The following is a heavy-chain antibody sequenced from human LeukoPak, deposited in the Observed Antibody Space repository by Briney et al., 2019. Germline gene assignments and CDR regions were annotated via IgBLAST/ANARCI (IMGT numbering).Heavy chain of an antibody. CDR1: GYTFTSYY. D-gene: IGHD3-10*01. J-gene: IGHJ4*02. V-gene: IGHV1-46*01. Sequence: ASVKVSCKASGYTFTSYYMHWVRQAPGQGLEWMGIINPSGGSTSYAQKFQGRVTMTEDTSTDTAYMELSSLRSEDTAVYYCATDLVATMVRGVPKNYWGQGTLVTVSP. CDR2: INPSGGST. CDR3: ATDLVATMVRGVPKNY.